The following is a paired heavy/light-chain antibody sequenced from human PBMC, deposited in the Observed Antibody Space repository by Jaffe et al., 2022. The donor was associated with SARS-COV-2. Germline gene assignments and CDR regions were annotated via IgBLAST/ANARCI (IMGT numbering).Light chain of an antibody. CDR2: KDS. Sequence: SYELTQPPSVSVSPGQTARITCSGDGLPKQYAYWYQQKPGQAPVLVIYKDSERPSGIPERFSGSSSGTTVTLTISGVQAEDEADYHCQSADSSGTYLVFGTGTKVTVL. J-gene: IGLJ1*01. CDR1: GLPKQY. CDR3: QSADSSGTYLV. V-gene: IGLV3-25*03.
Heavy chain of an antibody. J-gene: IGHJ4*02. D-gene: IGHD2-2*02. Sequence: EVQLVQSGAEVKKPGESLRISCKGSGYRFTSYWIGWVRQMPGKGLEWMGIIYGGDSDTRYSPSFQGQVTISADKSISTAYLQWSSLKASDTAMFYCARRPFYCSGTNCNSNGWYFDYWGQGTLVTVSS. V-gene: IGHV5-51*01. CDR3: ARRPFYCSGTNCNSNGWYFDY. CDR2: IYGGDSDT. CDR1: GYRFTSYW.